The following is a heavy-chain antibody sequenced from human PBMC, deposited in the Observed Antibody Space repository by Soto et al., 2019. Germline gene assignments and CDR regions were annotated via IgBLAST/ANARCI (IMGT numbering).Heavy chain of an antibody. J-gene: IGHJ4*02. Sequence: EVQLVESGGGLVKPGGSLRLSCAASGFTFSSYMMNWVRQAPGKGLEWVSSISSSSNYKYYADSVKGRFTISRDNAKNSLYLQMNSLRAEDTAVYYCARDTSPYDFWSGYSVWGLDYWGQGTLVTVSS. CDR1: GFTFSSYM. D-gene: IGHD3-3*01. CDR2: ISSSSNYK. V-gene: IGHV3-21*01. CDR3: ARDTSPYDFWSGYSVWGLDY.